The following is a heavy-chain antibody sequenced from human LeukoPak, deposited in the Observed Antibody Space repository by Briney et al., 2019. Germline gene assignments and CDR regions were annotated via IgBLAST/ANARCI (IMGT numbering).Heavy chain of an antibody. CDR1: GFTFRDYS. D-gene: IGHD3-10*01. CDR3: AKDYYYGSGSYYYYGMDV. J-gene: IGHJ6*02. Sequence: PGGSLRLSCAASGFTFRDYSMHWVRQAPGKGLEWVSGISWNSGSIGYADSVKGRFTISRDNAKNSLYLQMNSLRAEDTALYYCAKDYYYGSGSYYYYGMDVWGQGTTVTVSS. V-gene: IGHV3-9*01. CDR2: ISWNSGSI.